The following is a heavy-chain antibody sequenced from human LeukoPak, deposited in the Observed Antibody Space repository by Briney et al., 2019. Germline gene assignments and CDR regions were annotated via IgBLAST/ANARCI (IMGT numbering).Heavy chain of an antibody. CDR2: IYYGGST. CDR1: GGSISSSSYY. J-gene: IGHJ4*02. Sequence: SETLSLTCTVSGGSISSSSYYWGWIRRPPGKGLEWIGSIYYGGSTYYNPSLKGRVTISVDTSKNQFSLKLSSVTAADTAVYYCARGSWRLGTRNFDYWGQGTLVTVSS. V-gene: IGHV4-39*07. CDR3: ARGSWRLGTRNFDY. D-gene: IGHD6-25*01.